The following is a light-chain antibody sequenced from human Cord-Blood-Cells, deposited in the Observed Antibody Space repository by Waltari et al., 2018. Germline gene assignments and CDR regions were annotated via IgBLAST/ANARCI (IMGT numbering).Light chain of an antibody. CDR2: DFS. CDR3: SSYTSSSTWV. Sequence: QSALTQPASVSGSLGQSLTISCTGTSSDGGGYNYVSWYQQHPGKAPKLMIYDFSSRPSGVSNRFSGSKSGNTASLTISGLQAEDEADYYCSSYTSSSTWVFGGGTKLTVL. J-gene: IGLJ3*02. CDR1: SSDGGGYNY. V-gene: IGLV2-14*01.